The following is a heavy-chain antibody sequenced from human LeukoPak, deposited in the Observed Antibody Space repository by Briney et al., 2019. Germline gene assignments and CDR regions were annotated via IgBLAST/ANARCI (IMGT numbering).Heavy chain of an antibody. V-gene: IGHV1-18*01. CDR3: ARLYYYDSSGYCDY. D-gene: IGHD3-22*01. Sequence: ASVKVSCKASGYTFSTYGISWVRQAPGQGLEWMGWISAYKGNTYYAQKLQGRVTMTTDTSTSTAYMELRSLRSDDTAVYYCARLYYYDSSGYCDYWGQGTLVTVSS. J-gene: IGHJ4*02. CDR2: ISAYKGNT. CDR1: GYTFSTYG.